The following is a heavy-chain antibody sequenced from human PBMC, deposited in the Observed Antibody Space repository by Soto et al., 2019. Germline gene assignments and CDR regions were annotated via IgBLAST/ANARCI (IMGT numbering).Heavy chain of an antibody. CDR2: ISSSSSYT. CDR1: GFTFSDYY. Sequence: QVQLVESGGGLVKPGGSLRLSCAASGFTFSDYYMSWIRQAPGKGLEWVSYISSSSSYTNYADSVKGRFTISRDNAKNSLYLQMNSLRAEDTAVYYCAAAVGGYALAVDYWGQGTLVTVSS. D-gene: IGHD5-12*01. CDR3: AAAVGGYALAVDY. V-gene: IGHV3-11*05. J-gene: IGHJ4*02.